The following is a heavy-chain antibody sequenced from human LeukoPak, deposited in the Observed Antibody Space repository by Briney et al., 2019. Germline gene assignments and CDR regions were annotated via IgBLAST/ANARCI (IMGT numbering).Heavy chain of an antibody. J-gene: IGHJ3*02. V-gene: IGHV4-39*01. Sequence: SETLSLTCTVSGDSISSNSFYWGWIRQPPGKGLEWIGSIYYTGSIFYNPSLKSRVTISVDTSKNQVSLILTSVTAADTAVYCCARAGSTDAFDIWGQGTTVTVPS. CDR3: ARAGSTDAFDI. CDR1: GDSISSNSFY. D-gene: IGHD3-10*01. CDR2: IYYTGSI.